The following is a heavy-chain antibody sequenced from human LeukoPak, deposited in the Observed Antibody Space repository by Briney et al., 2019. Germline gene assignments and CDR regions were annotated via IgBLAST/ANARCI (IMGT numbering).Heavy chain of an antibody. V-gene: IGHV1-2*02. CDR1: GYTFTGYY. Sequence: ASVKVSCKASGYTFTGYYMHWVRQAPGQGLGWMGWINPNSGGTNYAQKFQGRVTMTRDTSISTAYMELSRLRSDDTAVYYCARLSPGYCSSTSCYTGAFDIWGQGTMVTVSS. CDR3: ARLSPGYCSSTSCYTGAFDI. D-gene: IGHD2-2*02. CDR2: INPNSGGT. J-gene: IGHJ3*02.